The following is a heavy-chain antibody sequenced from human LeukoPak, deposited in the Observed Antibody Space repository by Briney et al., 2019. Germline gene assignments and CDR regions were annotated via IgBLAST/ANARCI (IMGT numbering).Heavy chain of an antibody. Sequence: SETLSLTCTVSGYSITSYYWSWIRQPPGKGLEWIGYNFYSGNTDYNPSLKSRVTISVDTSKNEFSLKLDSVTAADTAVYYCARVFRRDGYFDYWGQGTLVTVSS. D-gene: IGHD5-24*01. CDR2: NFYSGNT. CDR3: ARVFRRDGYFDY. J-gene: IGHJ4*02. V-gene: IGHV4-59*01. CDR1: GYSITSYY.